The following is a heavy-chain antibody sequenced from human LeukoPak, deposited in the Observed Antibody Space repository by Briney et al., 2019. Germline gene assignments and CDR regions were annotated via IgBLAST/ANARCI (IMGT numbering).Heavy chain of an antibody. Sequence: SQTLSLTCTVSGGSTSSGDYYWSWIRQPPGKGLEWIGYIYYSGSTYYNPSLKSRVTISVDTSKNQFSLKLSSVTAADTAVYYCARAGSSSWYYYWFDPWGQGTLVTVSS. CDR1: GGSTSSGDYY. J-gene: IGHJ5*02. CDR3: ARAGSSSWYYYWFDP. CDR2: IYYSGST. D-gene: IGHD6-13*01. V-gene: IGHV4-30-4*08.